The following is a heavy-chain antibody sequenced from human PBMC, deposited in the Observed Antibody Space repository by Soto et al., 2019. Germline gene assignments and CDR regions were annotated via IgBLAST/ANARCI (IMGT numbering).Heavy chain of an antibody. CDR1: GFTFSSYG. J-gene: IGHJ4*02. CDR3: ANSLAPYYYDSSGYYRDY. V-gene: IGHV3-30*18. CDR2: ISYDGSNK. Sequence: PGGSLRLSCAASGFTFSSYGMHWVRQAPGKGLEWVAVISYDGSNKYYADSVKGRFTISRDNSKNTLYLQMNSLRAEDTAVYYCANSLAPYYYDSSGYYRDYWGQGT. D-gene: IGHD3-22*01.